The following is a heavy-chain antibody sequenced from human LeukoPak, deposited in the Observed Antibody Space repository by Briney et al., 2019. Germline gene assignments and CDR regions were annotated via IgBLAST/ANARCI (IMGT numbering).Heavy chain of an antibody. J-gene: IGHJ2*01. V-gene: IGHV4-34*01. D-gene: IGHD1-26*01. Sequence: SETLSLTCAVYGGSFSGYYWSWIRQPPGKGLEWIGEIKHSGSTNYNPSLKSRVTISVDTSKYQFSLKLSSVTAADTAVYYCARLLRHWYFDLWGRGTLVTVSS. CDR3: ARLLRHWYFDL. CDR2: IKHSGST. CDR1: GGSFSGYY.